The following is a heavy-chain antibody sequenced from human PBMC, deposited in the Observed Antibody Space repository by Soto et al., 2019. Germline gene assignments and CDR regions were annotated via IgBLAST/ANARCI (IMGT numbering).Heavy chain of an antibody. V-gene: IGHV4-59*01. CDR3: ARESPYSSVLDY. J-gene: IGHJ4*02. D-gene: IGHD6-25*01. Sequence: SETLSLTCTVSGGSISSYYWSWIRQPPGKGLEWIGYIYYSGSTNYNPSLKSRVTISVDTSKNQFSLKLSSVTAADTAVYYCARESPYSSVLDYWGQGTLVTVSS. CDR2: IYYSGST. CDR1: GGSISSYY.